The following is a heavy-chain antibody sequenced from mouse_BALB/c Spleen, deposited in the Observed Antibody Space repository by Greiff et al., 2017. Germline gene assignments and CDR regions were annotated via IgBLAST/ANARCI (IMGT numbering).Heavy chain of an antibody. V-gene: IGHV1S127*01. J-gene: IGHJ2*01. CDR1: GYTFTSYW. Sequence: QVQLKQPGAELVKPGASVKMSCKASGYTFTSYWMHWVKQRPGQGLEWIGVIDPSDSYTSYNQKFKGKATLTVDTSSSTAYMQLSSLTSEDSAVYYCTRGPYRNGGFDYWGQGTTLTVSS. CDR3: TRGPYRNGGFDY. CDR2: IDPSDSYT. D-gene: IGHD2-14*01.